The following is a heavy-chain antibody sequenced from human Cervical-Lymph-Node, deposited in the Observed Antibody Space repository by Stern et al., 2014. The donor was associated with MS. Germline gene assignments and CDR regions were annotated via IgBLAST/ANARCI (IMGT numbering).Heavy chain of an antibody. D-gene: IGHD6-19*01. CDR1: GSTFSTPW. Sequence: EVQLEESGGGLVQPGGSQRLSCVASGSTFSTPWMSWVRQAPGKGLEWVANIKRDGSETYYLDSVKGRFTISRDNAKSSLYLEMNSLRAEDTAVYYCTRFLQSGWSDLFDSWGRGTLVTVSS. CDR2: IKRDGSET. J-gene: IGHJ5*01. V-gene: IGHV3-7*01. CDR3: TRFLQSGWSDLFDS.